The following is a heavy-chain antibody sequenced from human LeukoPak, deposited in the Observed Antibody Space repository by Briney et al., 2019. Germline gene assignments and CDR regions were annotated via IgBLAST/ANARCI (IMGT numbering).Heavy chain of an antibody. CDR1: GGSLNSPNYY. CDR3: ARHDYYGSLNWFDP. CDR2: IYYSGTT. V-gene: IGHV4-39*01. D-gene: IGHD3-10*01. Sequence: SETLSLTCLVSGGSLNSPNYYWGWIHRPPGKGLEWIGTIYYSGTTYYNPSLKSRLTISVDTSKNQFSLKLTSVTAADTAVYYCARHDYYGSLNWFDPWGQGTLITVSS. J-gene: IGHJ5*02.